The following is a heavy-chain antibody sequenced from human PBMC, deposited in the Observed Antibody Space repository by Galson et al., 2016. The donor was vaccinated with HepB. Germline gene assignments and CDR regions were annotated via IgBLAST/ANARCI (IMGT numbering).Heavy chain of an antibody. V-gene: IGHV3-33*01. Sequence: SLRLSCAVSGLNFSTFGMHWVRQAPGKGLEWVAVIWHDGTNRYYSDSVKGRFTISRDNSNNTLYLQMNSLRVDDTAMYYCARVFRPETHDLWGQGTLVTVSS. CDR1: GLNFSTFG. D-gene: IGHD4-23*01. J-gene: IGHJ5*02. CDR2: IWHDGTNR. CDR3: ARVFRPETHDL.